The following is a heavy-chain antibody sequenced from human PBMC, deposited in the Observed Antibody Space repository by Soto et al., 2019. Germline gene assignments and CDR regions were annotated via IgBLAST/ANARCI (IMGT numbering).Heavy chain of an antibody. CDR2: ISYDGSHQ. CDR1: GFTFNRNT. V-gene: IGHV3-30-3*01. J-gene: IGHJ3*01. Sequence: QVQLVESGGGVVQPGRSLRLSCAASGFTFNRNTIHWVRQAPGRGLEWVAVISYDGSHQNYADSVKGRFTISRDNSKNTLYLQMNSLRPEDTAVFYCASFLGYYYESTGYVDFDSWGQGTVVTVSS. D-gene: IGHD3-22*01. CDR3: ASFLGYYYESTGYVDFDS.